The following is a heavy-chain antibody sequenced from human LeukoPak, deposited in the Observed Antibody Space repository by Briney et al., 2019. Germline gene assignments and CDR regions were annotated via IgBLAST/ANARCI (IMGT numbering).Heavy chain of an antibody. J-gene: IGHJ4*02. Sequence: GGSLRLSCVASGFAFSQFPVHWVRQAPGKRLEWVAFISHDGGNKKYGDSVKGRFTISRDNSKNTVYLQMNSLRPEDTALYYCARDRSYFGSGNYHYFDSWGQGALVIVSS. CDR3: ARDRSYFGSGNYHYFDS. V-gene: IGHV3-30*03. CDR2: ISHDGGNK. D-gene: IGHD3-10*01. CDR1: GFAFSQFP.